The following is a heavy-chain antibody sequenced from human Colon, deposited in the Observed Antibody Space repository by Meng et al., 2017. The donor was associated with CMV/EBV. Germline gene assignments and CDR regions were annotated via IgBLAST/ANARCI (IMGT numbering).Heavy chain of an antibody. CDR1: GFTVSSWY. D-gene: IGHD1-26*01. CDR2: IKEDGSEK. V-gene: IGHV3-7*01. Sequence: GESLKISCAASGFTVSSWYMSWVRQAPGKGLEWVANIKEDGSEKYYVDSVKGRFTISKDNAKNSLYLQMNSLRAEDTAVYYCASIDKSAFHMWGQGTMVTVSS. J-gene: IGHJ3*02. CDR3: ASIDKSAFHM.